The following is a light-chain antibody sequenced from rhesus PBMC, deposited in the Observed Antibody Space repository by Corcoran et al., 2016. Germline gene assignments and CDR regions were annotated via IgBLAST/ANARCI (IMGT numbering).Light chain of an antibody. Sequence: EIVLTQSPATLSLSPGERATLSCRASQSVSSSLAWYQQKPGQAPRLLIDDASSRATGTPDGFSGRGSGTDFSFTISRLQSEDFATYYCKQYDSSAYNFGQRTKVEIK. CDR3: KQYDSSAYN. J-gene: IGKJ2*01. CDR1: QSVSSS. V-gene: IGKV3-42*02. CDR2: DAS.